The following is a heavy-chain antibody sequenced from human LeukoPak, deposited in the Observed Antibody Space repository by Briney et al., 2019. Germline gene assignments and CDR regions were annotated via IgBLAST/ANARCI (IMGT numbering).Heavy chain of an antibody. CDR3: ASRYYGSGSYSNWDYYYYGMDV. Sequence: ASVKVSCKASGYTFTSYDINWVRQATGQGLEWMGWMNPNSGNTGYAQKFQGRVTMTRNTSISTAYMELSSLRSEDTAVYYCASRYYGSGSYSNWDYYYYGMDVWGQGTTVTVSS. D-gene: IGHD3-10*01. J-gene: IGHJ6*02. V-gene: IGHV1-8*01. CDR2: MNPNSGNT. CDR1: GYTFTSYD.